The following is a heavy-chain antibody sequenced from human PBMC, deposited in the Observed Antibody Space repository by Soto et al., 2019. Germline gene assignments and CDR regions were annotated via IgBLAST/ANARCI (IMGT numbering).Heavy chain of an antibody. V-gene: IGHV1-3*01. D-gene: IGHD6-13*01. CDR1: GYTFISYA. Sequence: QVQLVQSGAEVKKPGASVKVSCKASGYTFISYAMHWVRQAPGQRLEWMGWINAGNGNTKYSQKFQDRVTITRYTSASTAYMELSSLRSEDTAVYYCARDLGIAAAGGVYNWFDPWGQGTLVTVSS. CDR3: ARDLGIAAAGGVYNWFDP. CDR2: INAGNGNT. J-gene: IGHJ5*02.